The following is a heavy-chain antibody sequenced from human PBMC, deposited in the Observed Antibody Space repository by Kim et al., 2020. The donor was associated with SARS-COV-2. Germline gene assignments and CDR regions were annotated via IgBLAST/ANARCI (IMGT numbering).Heavy chain of an antibody. CDR3: AKEGSGTYYTLQY. CDR1: GFTFDAYS. CDR2: ISWDGGST. Sequence: GGSLRLSCAASGFTFDAYSMHWVRQAPGKGLEWVSLISWDGGSTYYADSVKGRFTISRDNSKNSLYLQMNSLRTEDTALYYCAKEGSGTYYTLQYWGQGTLVTVSS. D-gene: IGHD1-26*01. J-gene: IGHJ4*02. V-gene: IGHV3-43*01.